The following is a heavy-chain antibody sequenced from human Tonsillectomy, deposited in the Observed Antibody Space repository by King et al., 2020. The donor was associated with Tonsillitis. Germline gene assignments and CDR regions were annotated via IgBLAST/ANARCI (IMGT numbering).Heavy chain of an antibody. D-gene: IGHD5-12*01. CDR3: AGGDSGYEAY. CDR2: IYYSVSP. V-gene: IGHV4-31*03. Sequence: VQLQESGPGLVKPAQTLSLTCTVSGGSISSGGSYWSWIRQHPGKGLEWLVYIYYSVSPYYNPSLKSRVTISVDTSKNQFSLKLSSVTAAETAGYYCAGGDSGYEAYWGQGTLVTVSS. CDR1: GGSISSGGSY. J-gene: IGHJ4*02.